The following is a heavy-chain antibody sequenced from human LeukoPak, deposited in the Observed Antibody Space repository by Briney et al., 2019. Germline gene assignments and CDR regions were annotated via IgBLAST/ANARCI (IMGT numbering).Heavy chain of an antibody. CDR1: GFTVSSLA. Sequence: PGGSLRLSCAASGFTVSSLAMHWVRQAPGKGLEWVSSSGTRSGTKYYADSVKGRFTISRDSAMNSVSLQINSLRAEDTAVYYCVVQIMYGELSDPDFWGQGILVTVSS. D-gene: IGHD3-10*02. J-gene: IGHJ4*02. CDR3: VVQIMYGELSDPDF. CDR2: SGTRSGTK. V-gene: IGHV3-21*01.